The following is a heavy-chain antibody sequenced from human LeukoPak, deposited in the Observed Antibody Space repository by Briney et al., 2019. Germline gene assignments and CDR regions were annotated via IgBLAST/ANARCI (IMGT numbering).Heavy chain of an antibody. J-gene: IGHJ6*02. CDR2: ISGSGGGT. CDR1: GFTFNTYV. D-gene: IGHD2-2*01. CDR3: ATVYSSSPLRPMDV. Sequence: GGSLRLSCAVSGFTFNTYVMSWVRQAPGKGLEWVSAISGSGGGTYYVASVKGRFTISRDNSKNTQYLQMNSLRAEDTAVYYCATVYSSSPLRPMDVWGQGTTVTVSS. V-gene: IGHV3-23*01.